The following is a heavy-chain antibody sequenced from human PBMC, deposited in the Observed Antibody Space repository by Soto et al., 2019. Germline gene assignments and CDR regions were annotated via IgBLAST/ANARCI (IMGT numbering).Heavy chain of an antibody. CDR1: GYTFTSYY. J-gene: IGHJ4*02. Sequence: QVQLVQSGAEVKKPGASVKVSCKASGYTFTSYYMHWVRQAPGQGLGWMGIIIPSGGSTSYAQKFQGRVTMTRDTSPSTVYMELSSLRSEDTAVYYCARGAYYYDSSAPLDYWGQGTLVTVSS. V-gene: IGHV1-46*01. CDR2: IIPSGGST. CDR3: ARGAYYYDSSAPLDY. D-gene: IGHD3-22*01.